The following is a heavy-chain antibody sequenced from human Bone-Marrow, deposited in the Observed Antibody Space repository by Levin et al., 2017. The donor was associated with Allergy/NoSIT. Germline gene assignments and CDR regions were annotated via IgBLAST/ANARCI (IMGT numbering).Heavy chain of an antibody. CDR1: GGSISSSSYY. V-gene: IGHV4-39*07. CDR3: ATSPFLGGYWYFDL. Sequence: PSETLSLTCTVSGGSISSSSYYWGWIRQPPGKGLEWIGNIYYSGSTYYNPSLRSRVTVSVDTSKNQFSLRLSSVTAADTAVYYCATSPFLGGYWYFDLWGRGTLVTVSS. J-gene: IGHJ2*01. CDR2: IYYSGST. D-gene: IGHD3-16*01.